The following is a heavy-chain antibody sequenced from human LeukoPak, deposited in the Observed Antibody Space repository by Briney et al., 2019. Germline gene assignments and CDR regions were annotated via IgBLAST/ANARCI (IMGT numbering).Heavy chain of an antibody. D-gene: IGHD6-13*01. V-gene: IGHV3-7*03. CDR1: GFTFSSYA. CDR3: ARAGSSWGVGYYGMDV. J-gene: IGHJ6*02. CDR2: IKQDGSEK. Sequence: GGSLRLSCAASGFTFSSYAMSWVRQAPGKGLEWVANIKQDGSEKYYVDSVKGRFTISRDNAKNSLYLQMNSLRAEDTAVYYCARAGSSWGVGYYGMDVWGQGTTVTVSS.